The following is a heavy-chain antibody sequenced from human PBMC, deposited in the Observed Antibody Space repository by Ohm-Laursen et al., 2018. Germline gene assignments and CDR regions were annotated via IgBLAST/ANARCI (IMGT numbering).Heavy chain of an antibody. CDR2: ISSSGSTI. CDR3: AKDEDGDFWSGYLTPLGY. CDR1: GFTFSDYY. J-gene: IGHJ4*02. Sequence: SLRLSCAASGFTFSDYYMSWIRQAPGKGLEWVSYISSSGSTIYYADSVKGRFTISRDNSKNTLYLQMNSLRAEDTAVYYCAKDEDGDFWSGYLTPLGYWGQGTLVTVSS. D-gene: IGHD3-3*01. V-gene: IGHV3-11*04.